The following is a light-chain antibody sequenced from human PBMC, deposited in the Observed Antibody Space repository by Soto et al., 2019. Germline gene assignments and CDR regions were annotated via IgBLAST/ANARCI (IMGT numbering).Light chain of an antibody. V-gene: IGKV3-20*01. CDR3: QQYGSSPVT. CDR1: QSVSSSY. Sequence: LTQSPSTLSAAPGERATLSCRTSQSVSSSYLAWYQQKPGQAPRLLIYVASSRATGIPDRFSGSGPGTDFTLTISRLEPEDFAVYYCQQYGSSPVTFGQGTKVDIK. J-gene: IGKJ1*01. CDR2: VAS.